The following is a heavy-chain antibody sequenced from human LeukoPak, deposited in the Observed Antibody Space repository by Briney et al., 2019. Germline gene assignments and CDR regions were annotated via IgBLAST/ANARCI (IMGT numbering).Heavy chain of an antibody. CDR1: GFTFSSYS. Sequence: SGGSLRLSCAASGFTFSSYSMNWVRQAPGKGLEWVSSISSSSSYIYYADSVKGRFTISRDNSKNTLYLQMNSLRAEDTAVYYCAKDYDGTTPYYFDYWGQGTLVTVSS. J-gene: IGHJ4*02. V-gene: IGHV3-21*01. D-gene: IGHD1-7*01. CDR2: ISSSSSYI. CDR3: AKDYDGTTPYYFDY.